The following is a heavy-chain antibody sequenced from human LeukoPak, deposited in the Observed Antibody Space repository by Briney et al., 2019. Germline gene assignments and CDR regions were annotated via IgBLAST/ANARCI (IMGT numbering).Heavy chain of an antibody. V-gene: IGHV3-23*05. CDR1: GFTFSDYA. CDR3: ARSVPDYTRFDY. D-gene: IGHD4-11*01. CDR2: FKTKYNQV. J-gene: IGHJ4*02. Sequence: GGSLRLSCVASGFTFSDYAMNWVRQAPGKGLEWVSTFKTKYNQVYYAESVRGRFTISTDNSKNTVYLQMNSLRAEDTALYYCARSVPDYTRFDYWGQGALVTVSS.